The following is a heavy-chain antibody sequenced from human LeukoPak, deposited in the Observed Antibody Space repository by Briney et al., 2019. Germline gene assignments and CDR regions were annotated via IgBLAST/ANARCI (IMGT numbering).Heavy chain of an antibody. Sequence: SQTLSLTCTVSGGSIRSSSYYWGWIRQPPGKGLEWIGSIYYSGSTYYNPSLKSRVTISVDTSKNQFSLKLSSVTAADTAVYYCASLTSTRDFWSGYYTSRFDYWGQGTLVTVSS. D-gene: IGHD3-3*01. V-gene: IGHV4-39*07. J-gene: IGHJ4*02. CDR3: ASLTSTRDFWSGYYTSRFDY. CDR1: GGSIRSSSYY. CDR2: IYYSGST.